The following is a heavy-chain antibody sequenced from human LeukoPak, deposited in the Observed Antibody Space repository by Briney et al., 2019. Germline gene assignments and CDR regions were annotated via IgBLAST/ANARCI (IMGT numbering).Heavy chain of an antibody. Sequence: GGSLRLSCAASGFSVSGYWMHWVRQAPGKGLVWVSRNNSDGTTTDYADSVKGRVTVSRDNGRNTVYLQMSSLRADDTAIYYCARVSPYRVARLGALDIWGQGTKVTVSS. V-gene: IGHV3-74*01. CDR2: NNSDGTTT. J-gene: IGHJ3*02. CDR1: GFSVSGYW. CDR3: ARVSPYRVARLGALDI. D-gene: IGHD3-16*02.